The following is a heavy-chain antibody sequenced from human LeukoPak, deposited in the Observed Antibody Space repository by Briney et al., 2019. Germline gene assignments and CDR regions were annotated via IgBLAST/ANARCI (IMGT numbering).Heavy chain of an antibody. V-gene: IGHV3-23*01. Sequence: PGGSLRLSCAASGFGYSTFAMAWVRQAPGKGLEWVSPISTSGGTTYYADSVKGRFTASRDNSKNSLYLQMNSLRAEDTDVYYCAKDLCCSTSCDYFDYWGQGTLVTVSS. CDR2: ISTSGGTT. J-gene: IGHJ4*02. CDR3: AKDLCCSTSCDYFDY. CDR1: GFGYSTFA. D-gene: IGHD2-2*01.